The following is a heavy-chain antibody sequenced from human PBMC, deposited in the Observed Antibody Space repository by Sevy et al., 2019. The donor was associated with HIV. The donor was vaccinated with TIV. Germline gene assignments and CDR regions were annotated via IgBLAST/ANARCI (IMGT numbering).Heavy chain of an antibody. CDR1: GFTFSGSA. J-gene: IGHJ4*02. D-gene: IGHD5-12*01. CDR2: IRSKANSYAT. Sequence: GGSLRLSCAASGFTFSGSAMHWVRQASGKGLEWVGRIRSKANSYATAYAASVKGRFTIFRDDSKNTAYLQMNSLKTEDTAVYYCTREEMATDYWGQGTLVTVSS. V-gene: IGHV3-73*01. CDR3: TREEMATDY.